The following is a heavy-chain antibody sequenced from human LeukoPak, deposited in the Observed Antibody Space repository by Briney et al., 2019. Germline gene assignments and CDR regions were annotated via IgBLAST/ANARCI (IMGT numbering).Heavy chain of an antibody. D-gene: IGHD5-24*01. V-gene: IGHV1-8*01. CDR1: GHTFTSYD. Sequence: GASVKVSCKASGHTFTSYDINWVRQATGQGLEWMGWMNPNSGNTGYAQNFQGRVTMTRNTSISTAYMELSSLRSEDTAVYYCARGGRNGYNLYAFDIWGQGTMVTVSS. J-gene: IGHJ3*02. CDR3: ARGGRNGYNLYAFDI. CDR2: MNPNSGNT.